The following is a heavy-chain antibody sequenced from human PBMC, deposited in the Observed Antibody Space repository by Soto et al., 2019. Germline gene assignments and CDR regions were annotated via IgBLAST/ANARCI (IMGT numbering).Heavy chain of an antibody. V-gene: IGHV1-18*01. CDR3: ARVGYYYDSSGYYYRYYYYGMDV. D-gene: IGHD3-22*01. J-gene: IGHJ6*02. CDR2: ISAYNGNT. Sequence: ASVKVSCKASGYTFTSYGISWVRQAPGQGLEWMGWISAYNGNTNYAQKLQGRVTMTTDTSTSTAYMELRSPRSDDTAVYYCARVGYYYDSSGYYYRYYYYGMDVWGQGTTVTVSS. CDR1: GYTFTSYG.